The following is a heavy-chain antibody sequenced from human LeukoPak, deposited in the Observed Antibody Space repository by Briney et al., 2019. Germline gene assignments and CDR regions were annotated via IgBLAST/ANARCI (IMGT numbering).Heavy chain of an antibody. J-gene: IGHJ4*02. CDR2: ISYDGSNK. D-gene: IGHD3-10*01. V-gene: IGHV3-30*18. CDR1: GFTFSSYG. CDR3: AKDGEIPY. Sequence: GGSLRLSCAASGFTFSSYGMHWVRQAPGKGPEWVAVISYDGSNKYYADSVKGRFTISRDNSKNTLYLQMNSLRAEDTAVYYCAKDGEIPYWGQGTLVTVSS.